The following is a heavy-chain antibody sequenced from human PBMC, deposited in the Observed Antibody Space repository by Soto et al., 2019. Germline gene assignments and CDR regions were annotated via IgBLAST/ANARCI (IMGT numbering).Heavy chain of an antibody. J-gene: IGHJ4*02. D-gene: IGHD5-18*01. CDR3: AREGYSYGWFDY. Sequence: VASVKVSCKASGGTFSSYAISWVRQAPGQGLEWMGGIIPIFGTANYAQKFQGRVTITADESTSTAYMELSSLRSEDTAVYYCAREGYSYGWFDYWGQGTLVTAPQ. CDR2: IIPIFGTA. V-gene: IGHV1-69*13. CDR1: GGTFSSYA.